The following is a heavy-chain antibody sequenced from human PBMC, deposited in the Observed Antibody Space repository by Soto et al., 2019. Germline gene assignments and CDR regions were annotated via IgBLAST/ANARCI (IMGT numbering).Heavy chain of an antibody. V-gene: IGHV1-69*13. CDR3: ARGSDYDSSGYYFSWFDP. CDR2: IIPIFGTA. J-gene: IGHJ5*02. D-gene: IGHD3-22*01. CDR1: GVTFSSYA. Sequence: SVKVSCKASGVTFSSYAISWVRQAPGQGLEWMGGIIPIFGTANYAQKFQGRVTITADESTSTAYMELSSLRSEDTAVYYCARGSDYDSSGYYFSWFDPWGQGTLVTVSS.